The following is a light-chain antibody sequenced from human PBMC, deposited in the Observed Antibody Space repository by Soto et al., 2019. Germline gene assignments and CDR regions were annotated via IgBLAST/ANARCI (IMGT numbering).Light chain of an antibody. CDR2: EVV. Sequence: QSVLTQPPSASGSPGQSVTISCTGTKSDIGVYDFVSWYQHHPGKAPRLIIYEVVQRPSGVPDRFSGSKSGNTASLTVSGLQAADEADYYCGTWDSGLDSVLFGGGTQLTVL. J-gene: IGLJ3*02. CDR1: KSDIGVYDF. V-gene: IGLV2-8*01. CDR3: GTWDSGLDSVL.